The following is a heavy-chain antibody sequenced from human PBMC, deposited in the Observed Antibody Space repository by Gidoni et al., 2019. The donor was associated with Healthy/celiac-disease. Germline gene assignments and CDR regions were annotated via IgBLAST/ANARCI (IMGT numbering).Heavy chain of an antibody. Sequence: EVQLLESGGGLVQPGGSLRLSCADSGVTFSSYAMSWVRQAPGKGLEWVSAISGSGGSTYYADSVKGRFTISRDNSKNTLYLQMNSLRAEDTAVYDCAKDLYGSGSYYYFDYWGQGTLVTVSS. CDR3: AKDLYGSGSYYYFDY. V-gene: IGHV3-23*01. CDR2: ISGSGGST. J-gene: IGHJ4*02. CDR1: GVTFSSYA. D-gene: IGHD3-10*01.